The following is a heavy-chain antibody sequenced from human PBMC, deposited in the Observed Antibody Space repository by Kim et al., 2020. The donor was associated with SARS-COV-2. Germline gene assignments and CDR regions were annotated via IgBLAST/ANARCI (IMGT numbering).Heavy chain of an antibody. CDR1: GFTVSSNY. D-gene: IGHD3-10*01. J-gene: IGHJ4*02. Sequence: GGSLRLSCAASGFTVSSNYMSWVRQAPGKGLEWVSVIYSGGSTYYADSVKGRFTISRDNSKNTLYLQMNSLRAEDTAVYYCARGEGGLSGSYPFDYWGQGTLVTVSS. V-gene: IGHV3-53*01. CDR2: IYSGGST. CDR3: ARGEGGLSGSYPFDY.